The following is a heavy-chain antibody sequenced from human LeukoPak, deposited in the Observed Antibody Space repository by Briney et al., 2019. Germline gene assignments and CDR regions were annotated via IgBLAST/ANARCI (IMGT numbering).Heavy chain of an antibody. CDR1: GFNIGSYW. CDR2: ISSDGKSI. J-gene: IGHJ4*02. Sequence: GGSLRLSCAASGFNIGSYWMNWVRQGPGKGLVWVARISSDGKSISYADSVKGRFTISRDNSKNTLYLQMDSLRAEDTAVHYCASASSESYYWALDYWGQGTLVTVSS. CDR3: ASASSESYYWALDY. V-gene: IGHV3-74*01. D-gene: IGHD3-10*01.